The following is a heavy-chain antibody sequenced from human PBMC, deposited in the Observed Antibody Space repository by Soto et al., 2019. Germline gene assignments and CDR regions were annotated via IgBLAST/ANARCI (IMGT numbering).Heavy chain of an antibody. CDR3: ARPREAGKNYYGVDV. CDR1: GYSFTSYW. Sequence: GESLKISCKGSGYSFTSYWIGWVRQMPGKGLEWMGIIYPGDSDTRYSPSFQGQVTISADKSISAAYLQWSSLKASDTAMYYCARPREAGKNYYGVDVWGQGTTVTVSS. J-gene: IGHJ6*02. CDR2: IYPGDSDT. V-gene: IGHV5-51*01. D-gene: IGHD6-19*01.